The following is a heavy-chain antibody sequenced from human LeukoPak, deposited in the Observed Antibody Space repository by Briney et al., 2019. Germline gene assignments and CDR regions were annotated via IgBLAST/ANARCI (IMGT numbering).Heavy chain of an antibody. V-gene: IGHV3-20*04. D-gene: IGHD5-12*01. Sequence: GGSLRLSCAASGFTFDDYGMSWVRQAPGKGLEWVSGINWNGGSTGYADSVKGRFTISRDNAKNSLYLQMNSLRAEDTAVYYCARDPTFDIVATEWVDYWGQGTLVTVSS. CDR2: INWNGGST. CDR1: GFTFDDYG. J-gene: IGHJ4*02. CDR3: ARDPTFDIVATEWVDY.